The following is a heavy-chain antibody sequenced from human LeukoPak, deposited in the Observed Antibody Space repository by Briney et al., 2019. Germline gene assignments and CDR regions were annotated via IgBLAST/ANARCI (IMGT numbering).Heavy chain of an antibody. CDR2: IYYSGST. V-gene: IGHV4-59*01. Sequence: KSSETLSLTCTVSGGSISSYYWSWIRQPPGKGLEWIGYIYYSGSTNYNPSLKSRVTISVDTSKNQFSLKLSSVTAADTAVYYCARDKWSGGSLSQFDPWGQGTLVTVSS. J-gene: IGHJ5*02. CDR3: ARDKWSGGSLSQFDP. CDR1: GGSISSYY. D-gene: IGHD2-15*01.